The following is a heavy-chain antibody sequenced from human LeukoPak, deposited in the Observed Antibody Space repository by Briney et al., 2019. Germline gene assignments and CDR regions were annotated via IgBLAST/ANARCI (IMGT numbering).Heavy chain of an antibody. J-gene: IGHJ5*02. V-gene: IGHV4-34*01. D-gene: IGHD3-16*01. CDR3: ARGGGGMRIYGKNWFDP. Sequence: PSETLSLTCAVYGGSFSGYYWSWIRQPPGKGLEWIGEINHSGSTSYNPSLKSRVTISVDTSKNQFSLKLSSVTAADTAVYYCARGGGGMRIYGKNWFDPWGQGTLVTVSS. CDR1: GGSFSGYY. CDR2: INHSGST.